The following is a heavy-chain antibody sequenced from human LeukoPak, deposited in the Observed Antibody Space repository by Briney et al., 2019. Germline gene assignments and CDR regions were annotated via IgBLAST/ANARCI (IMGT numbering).Heavy chain of an antibody. CDR3: ARDKMGATGLSDY. CDR1: GFTFSAYW. CDR2: INPDGTTT. J-gene: IGHJ4*02. Sequence: PGGSLRLSCTASGFTFSAYWMHWVRQAPGKGLVWVSHINPDGTTTTYADSVKGRFTISRDNAKNSLYLQMNSLRAEDTAVYYCARDKMGATGLSDYWGQGTLVTVSS. V-gene: IGHV3-74*01. D-gene: IGHD1-26*01.